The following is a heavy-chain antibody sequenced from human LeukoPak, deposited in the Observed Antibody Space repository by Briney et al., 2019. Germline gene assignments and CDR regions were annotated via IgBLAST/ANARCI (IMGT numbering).Heavy chain of an antibody. V-gene: IGHV4-59*08. CDR1: GGSISSYY. J-gene: IGHJ4*02. CDR3: ARRATPTGTAENDY. D-gene: IGHD1-1*01. CDR2: IHYRGNT. Sequence: SETLSLTCTVSGGSISSYYWSWIRQPPGKGLEWIGYIHYRGNTNYNPSLKSRVTISVDTSKNQFSLNLSSVTAADTAVYYCARRATPTGTAENDYWGQGTLVIVSS.